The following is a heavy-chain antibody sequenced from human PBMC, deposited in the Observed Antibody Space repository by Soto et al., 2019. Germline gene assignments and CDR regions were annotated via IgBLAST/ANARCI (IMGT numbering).Heavy chain of an antibody. V-gene: IGHV1-69*13. CDR3: ARVEEEYYGSGSYYPYYYYGMDV. CDR2: IIPIFGTA. J-gene: IGHJ6*02. Sequence: SVKVSCKASGGTFSSYAISWVRQAPGQGLEWMGGIIPIFGTANYAQKFQGRVTITADESTSTAYMELRSLRSDDTAVYYCARVEEEYYGSGSYYPYYYYGMDVWGQGTTVTVSS. D-gene: IGHD3-10*01. CDR1: GGTFSSYA.